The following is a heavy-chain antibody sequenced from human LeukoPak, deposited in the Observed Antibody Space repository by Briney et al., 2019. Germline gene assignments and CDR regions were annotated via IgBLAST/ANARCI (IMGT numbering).Heavy chain of an antibody. J-gene: IGHJ4*02. Sequence: SETLSLTCTVSGGSISSSSYYWGWIRQPPGKGLEWIGSIYYSGSTYYNPSLKSRVTISVDTSKNQFSLKLSSVTAADTAVYYCARAWSPGTFDYWGQGTLVTVSS. CDR2: IYYSGST. D-gene: IGHD1-26*01. CDR3: ARAWSPGTFDY. V-gene: IGHV4-39*07. CDR1: GGSISSSSYY.